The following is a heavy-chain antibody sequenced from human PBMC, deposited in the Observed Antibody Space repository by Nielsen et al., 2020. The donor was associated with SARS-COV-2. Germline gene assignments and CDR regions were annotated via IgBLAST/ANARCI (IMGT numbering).Heavy chain of an antibody. D-gene: IGHD1-26*01. Sequence: GESLKISCAASGFTFSSYAMHWVRQAPGKGLEWVAVISYDGSNKYYADSVKGRFTISRDNSKNTLYLQMNSLRAEDTAVYYCAREGAVDPFDYWGQGTLVTVSS. V-gene: IGHV3-30*04. CDR2: ISYDGSNK. CDR1: GFTFSSYA. CDR3: AREGAVDPFDY. J-gene: IGHJ4*02.